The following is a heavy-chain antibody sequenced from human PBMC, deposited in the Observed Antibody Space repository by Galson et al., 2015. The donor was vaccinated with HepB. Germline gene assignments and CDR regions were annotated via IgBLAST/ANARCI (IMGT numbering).Heavy chain of an antibody. Sequence: SLRISCAASGFTFNSNAMHWVRQAPGKGLEWVAVISSDGNNKYYGASVKGRFTISRDNSKNTLSLQMNSLRAEDTAVYYCAKDQRFSYYYGLDVWGQGTTVTVSS. D-gene: IGHD3-3*01. J-gene: IGHJ6*02. CDR2: ISSDGNNK. V-gene: IGHV3-30*18. CDR3: AKDQRFSYYYGLDV. CDR1: GFTFNSNA.